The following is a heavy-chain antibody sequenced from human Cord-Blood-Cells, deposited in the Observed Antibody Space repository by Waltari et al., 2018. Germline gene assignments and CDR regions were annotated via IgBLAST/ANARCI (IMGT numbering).Heavy chain of an antibody. D-gene: IGHD1-26*01. CDR2: ISGSGGST. CDR1: GFTFSSNH. Sequence: EVQLLESGGGLVQPGGSLRLSCAASGFTFSSNHLCCVRTAPGKGLEWVSAISGSGGSTYYADSVKCRFTISRDNSKNTLYLQMNSLRAEDTAVYYCAKEVGGGVSRAFDIWGQGTMVTVSS. CDR3: AKEVGGGVSRAFDI. V-gene: IGHV3-23*01. J-gene: IGHJ3*02.